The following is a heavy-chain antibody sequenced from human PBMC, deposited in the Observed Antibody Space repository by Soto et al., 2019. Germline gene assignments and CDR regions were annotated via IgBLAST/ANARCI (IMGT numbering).Heavy chain of an antibody. CDR2: IRTKSNNFAS. J-gene: IGHJ6*02. CDR3: SRHQEGRSMVFYGMDV. D-gene: IGHD3-10*01. Sequence: PGGSLRLSCAASGFTFSGSDIHWVRQASGKGLEWVGSIRTKSNNFASSYSESVRGRFTISRDDLDNTASLQMSSLKTEDTAIYYCSRHQEGRSMVFYGMDVWGQGTTVTVSS. CDR1: GFTFSGSD. V-gene: IGHV3-73*01.